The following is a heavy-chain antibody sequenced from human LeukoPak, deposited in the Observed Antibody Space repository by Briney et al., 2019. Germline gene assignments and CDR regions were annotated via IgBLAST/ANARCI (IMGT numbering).Heavy chain of an antibody. CDR3: ARDEYCTNGVCSPGFDP. Sequence: TGGSLRLSCAASGFTFSSYSMNWVRQAPGKGLEWVSSISSSSSYIYYADSVKGRFTISRDNAKNSLYLQMNSLRAEDTAVYYCARDEYCTNGVCSPGFDPWGQGTLVTVSS. CDR2: ISSSSSYI. CDR1: GFTFSSYS. V-gene: IGHV3-21*01. D-gene: IGHD2-8*01. J-gene: IGHJ5*02.